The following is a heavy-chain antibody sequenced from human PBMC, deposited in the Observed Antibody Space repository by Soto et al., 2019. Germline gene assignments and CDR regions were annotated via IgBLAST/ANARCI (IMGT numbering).Heavy chain of an antibody. D-gene: IGHD3-10*01. V-gene: IGHV3-21*01. CDR1: GFTFSSYS. CDR3: ARVNYGSGYSYGMDV. J-gene: IGHJ6*02. CDR2: ISSSSSYI. Sequence: GGSLRLSCAASGFTFSSYSMNWVRQAPGKGLEWVSSISSSSSYIYYADSVKGRFTISRDNAKNSLYLQMNSLRAEDTAVYYCARVNYGSGYSYGMDVWGQGTTVTV.